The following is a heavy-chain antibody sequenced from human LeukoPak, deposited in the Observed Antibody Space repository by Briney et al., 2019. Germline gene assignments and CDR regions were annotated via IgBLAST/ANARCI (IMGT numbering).Heavy chain of an antibody. V-gene: IGHV1-2*02. D-gene: IGHD2-2*02. CDR3: ARGRGYCSSTSCYSLWFDP. J-gene: IGHJ5*02. CDR1: GYTFTGYY. Sequence: GASVKVSCKASGYTFTGYYMHWVRQAPGQGIEWMGWINPNSGGTNYAQKFQGRVTMTRDTSISTAYMELSRLRSDDTAVYYCARGRGYCSSTSCYSLWFDPWGQGTLVTVSS. CDR2: INPNSGGT.